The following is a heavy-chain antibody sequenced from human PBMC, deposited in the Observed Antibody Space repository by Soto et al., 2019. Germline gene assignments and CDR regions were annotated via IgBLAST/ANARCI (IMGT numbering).Heavy chain of an antibody. CDR3: SRVVGDGSGGDYFSYYYYLDV. J-gene: IGHJ6*03. CDR2: ISSSSTYI. CDR1: GFIFSSYT. V-gene: IGHV3-21*01. D-gene: IGHD3-10*01. Sequence: GGSLRLSCSVSGFIFSSYTMNWVRQAPGKGLEWVSSISSSSTYIYYADSLKGRFTISRDNAKNSLDLQMNSMRAEDTAVYYCSRVVGDGSGGDYFSYYYYLDVWGKGTTVTVAS.